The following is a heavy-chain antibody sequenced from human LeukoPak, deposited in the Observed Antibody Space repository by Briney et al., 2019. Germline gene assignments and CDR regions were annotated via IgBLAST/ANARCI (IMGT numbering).Heavy chain of an antibody. CDR1: GYTFTSYD. CDR3: ARVDGGPPYYYYYMDV. CDR2: MNPNSGNT. D-gene: IGHD5-24*01. V-gene: IGHV1-8*01. J-gene: IGHJ6*03. Sequence: EASVKVSCKASGYTFTSYDINWARQATGQGLEWMGWMNPNSGNTGYAQKLQGRVTMTRNTSISTAYMELSSLRSEDTAVYYCARVDGGPPYYYYYMDVWGKGTTVTVSS.